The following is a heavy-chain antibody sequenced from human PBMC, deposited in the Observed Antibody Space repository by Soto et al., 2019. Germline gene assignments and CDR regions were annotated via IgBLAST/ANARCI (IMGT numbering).Heavy chain of an antibody. Sequence: QITLKESGPPLVKPTQTLTLTCTFSGFSLTTRGVGVGWIRQPPGKALECLALIYWDDDKRYSPSLQSRLSITKDTSKSQVVLTMTNVDPVDTATYYCAHIPNYYQYDWFDPWGQGTLVSVSS. CDR2: IYWDDDK. J-gene: IGHJ5*02. D-gene: IGHD3-16*01. CDR3: AHIPNYYQYDWFDP. V-gene: IGHV2-5*02. CDR1: GFSLTTRGVG.